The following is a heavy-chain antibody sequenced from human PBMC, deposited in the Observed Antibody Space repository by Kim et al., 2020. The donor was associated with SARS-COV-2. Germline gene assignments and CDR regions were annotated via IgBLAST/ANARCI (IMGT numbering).Heavy chain of an antibody. CDR1: GGSFSGYY. CDR2: INHSGST. J-gene: IGHJ6*02. V-gene: IGHV4-34*01. Sequence: SETLSLTCAVYGGSFSGYYWSWIRQPPGKGLEWIGEINHSGSTNYNPSLKSRVTISVDTSKNQFSLKLSSVTAADTAVYYCARRRRVVVVTAIRNYYYYYGMDVWGQGTTVTVSS. D-gene: IGHD2-21*02. CDR3: ARRRRVVVVTAIRNYYYYYGMDV.